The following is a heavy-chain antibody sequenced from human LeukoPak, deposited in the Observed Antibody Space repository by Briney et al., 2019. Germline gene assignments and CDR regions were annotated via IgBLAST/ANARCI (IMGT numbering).Heavy chain of an antibody. CDR2: IWYDGSNK. CDR3: ARDRYYGSGTIAGLY. Sequence: GGSLRLSCAASGFTFSSYGMHWVRQAPGKWLEGVAVIWYDGSNKYYADSVKGRFTISRDNSKNTLYLQMNSLRAEDTAVYYCARDRYYGSGTIAGLYWGQGTLVTVSS. D-gene: IGHD3-10*01. CDR1: GFTFSSYG. J-gene: IGHJ4*02. V-gene: IGHV3-33*01.